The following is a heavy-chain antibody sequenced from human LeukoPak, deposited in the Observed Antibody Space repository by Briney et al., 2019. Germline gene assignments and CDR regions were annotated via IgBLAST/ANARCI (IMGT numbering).Heavy chain of an antibody. V-gene: IGHV3-53*01. CDR1: GFTVITND. CDR3: ARGVEPLAANTLAY. Sequence: GGSLRFSCAASGFTVITNDMTWVRQAPGKGLEWVSVLYSDGNTKYADSVQGRYTISRDNSKNTLYLEMNSLSPDDTAVYYCARGVEPLAANTLAYWGQGTLVTVSS. CDR2: LYSDGNT. D-gene: IGHD1-14*01. J-gene: IGHJ4*02.